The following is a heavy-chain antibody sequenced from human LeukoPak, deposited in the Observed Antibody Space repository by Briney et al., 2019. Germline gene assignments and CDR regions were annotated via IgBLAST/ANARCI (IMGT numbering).Heavy chain of an antibody. CDR2: INPNGGDT. D-gene: IGHD4-23*01. CDR3: ARERWFDI. CDR1: GYTFTGYY. Sequence: GASVKVSCKASGYTFTGYYIHWVRQAPGQGLEWMGWINPNGGDTNYAQKFQGRVTMTRDTSISTAYMALSRLKYDDTAVYYCARERWFDIWGQGTMVTVSS. V-gene: IGHV1-2*02. J-gene: IGHJ3*02.